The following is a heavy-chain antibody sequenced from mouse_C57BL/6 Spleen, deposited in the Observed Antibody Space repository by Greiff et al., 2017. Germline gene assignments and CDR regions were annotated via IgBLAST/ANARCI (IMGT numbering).Heavy chain of an antibody. CDR1: GYTFTEYT. V-gene: IGHV1-62-2*01. CDR2: FYPGSGSI. CDR3: ARHEEDYYGSSYYAMDY. D-gene: IGHD1-1*01. J-gene: IGHJ4*01. Sequence: QVQLQQSGAELVKPGASVKLSCKASGYTFTEYTIHWVKQRSGQGLEWIGWFYPGSGSIKYNEKFKDKATLTADKSSSTVYMVLSRLTSEDSAVYFCARHEEDYYGSSYYAMDYWGQGTSVTVSS.